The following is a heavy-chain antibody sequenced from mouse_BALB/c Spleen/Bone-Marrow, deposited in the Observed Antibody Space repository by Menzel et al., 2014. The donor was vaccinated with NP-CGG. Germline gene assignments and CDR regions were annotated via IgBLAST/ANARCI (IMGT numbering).Heavy chain of an antibody. J-gene: IGHJ3*01. CDR2: IRNKVSGYTT. V-gene: IGHV7-3*02. CDR1: GFTFTDYY. CDR3: ARDIKYGNHLAY. Sequence: DVMLVESGGGLVQPGGSLRLSCATSGFTFTDYYMSWVRPPPGKALEWLGLIRNKVSGYTTEYSASVKGRFTISRENSQSILYLQMNTLRAEDSATYYCARDIKYGNHLAYWGQGTLVTVSA. D-gene: IGHD2-10*02.